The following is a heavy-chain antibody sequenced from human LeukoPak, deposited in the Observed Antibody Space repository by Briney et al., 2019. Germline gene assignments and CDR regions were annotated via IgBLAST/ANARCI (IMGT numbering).Heavy chain of an antibody. J-gene: IGHJ2*01. Sequence: GASVKVSCKASGYTFTGYCMHWVRQAPGQGLEWMGWIDPNSGGTNYAQKFQGSVTMTGDTSINTAFMELSGLTSDDTATYYCARSRGTTMVRGIITNYFDIWGRGSLVTVSS. V-gene: IGHV1-2*02. CDR1: GYTFTGYC. D-gene: IGHD3-10*01. CDR2: IDPNSGGT. CDR3: ARSRGTTMVRGIITNYFDI.